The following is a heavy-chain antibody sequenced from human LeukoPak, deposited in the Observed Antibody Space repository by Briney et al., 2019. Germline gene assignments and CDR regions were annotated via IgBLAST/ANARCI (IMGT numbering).Heavy chain of an antibody. CDR1: GFTFSSYW. CDR3: ARGRTNLWIFGVVTTYYYYYMDV. J-gene: IGHJ6*03. V-gene: IGHV3-7*01. Sequence: GGSLRLSCAASGFTFSSYWMSWVRQAPGKGLEWVANINQDGSEKSYVDSVKGRFTISRDNAKNSLYLQMNSLRAEDTAVYYCARGRTNLWIFGVVTTYYYYYMDVWGKGTTVTVSS. CDR2: INQDGSEK. D-gene: IGHD3-3*01.